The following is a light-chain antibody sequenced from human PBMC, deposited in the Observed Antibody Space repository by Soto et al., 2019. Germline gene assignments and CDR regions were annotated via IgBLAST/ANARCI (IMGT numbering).Light chain of an antibody. Sequence: EIVMTQSPATLSVSPGERATLSCRASQSISTELAWYQQKPGQPPRLLIYSASTRATGVPARFTGSGSGSEFTLNISGLQSEDFAVYYCQQGNNWPLTFGQGTRLEI. CDR3: QQGNNWPLT. J-gene: IGKJ2*01. V-gene: IGKV3-15*01. CDR2: SAS. CDR1: QSISTE.